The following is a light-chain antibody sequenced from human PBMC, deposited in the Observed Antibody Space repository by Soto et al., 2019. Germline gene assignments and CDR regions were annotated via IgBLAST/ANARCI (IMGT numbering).Light chain of an antibody. CDR3: SAWDDSLNGVV. CDR2: SNN. Sequence: QSVLTQPHSASGTPGKRVTISCYGSSSNIGSKTVNWYQQLPGTAPKLRIYSNNQRPSGVPDRFYGSKSGTSASLAISGLQSEDEADYYCSAWDDSLNGVVFGGGTKLTVL. V-gene: IGLV1-44*01. J-gene: IGLJ2*01. CDR1: SSNIGSKT.